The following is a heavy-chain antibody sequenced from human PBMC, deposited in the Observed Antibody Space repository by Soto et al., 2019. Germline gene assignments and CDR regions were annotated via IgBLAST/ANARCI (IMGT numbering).Heavy chain of an antibody. CDR1: GFTFSSYA. V-gene: IGHV3-23*01. D-gene: IGHD2-15*01. CDR2: VSIGGST. J-gene: IGHJ4*02. CDR3: AKRRGAGGHFDY. Sequence: DVQLLESGGGLVQPEGSLRLSCAASGFTFSSYAMGWVRQGPGKGLEWVAVVSIGGSTNYADSARGRFTIYRDNSTNTLSLQMNSLTAEDAALYFCAKRRGAGGHFDYWGQGALVTVSS.